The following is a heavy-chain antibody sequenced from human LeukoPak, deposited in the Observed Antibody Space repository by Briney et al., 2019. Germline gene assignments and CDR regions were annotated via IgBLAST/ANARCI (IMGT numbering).Heavy chain of an antibody. CDR2: INWNGGST. D-gene: IGHD3-3*01. J-gene: IGHJ4*02. Sequence: GGSLRLSCAASGFTFDDYGMSWVRQAPGKGLEWVSGINWNGGSTGYADSVKGRFTISRDNAKNSLYLQMNSLRAEDTALYYCARDEYYDFWSGYSNYWGQGTLVTVSS. CDR3: ARDEYYDFWSGYSNY. V-gene: IGHV3-20*04. CDR1: GFTFDDYG.